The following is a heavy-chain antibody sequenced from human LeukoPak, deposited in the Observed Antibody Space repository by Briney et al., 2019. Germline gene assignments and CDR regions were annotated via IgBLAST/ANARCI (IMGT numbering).Heavy chain of an antibody. CDR3: ARDASTSHLRNWFDP. J-gene: IGHJ5*02. Sequence: SETLSLTCTVSGGSVSSYYWSWIRQPPGKGLEWIGYMYYSGSTNYNPSLKSRVTISIDTSKNQFSLKLNSVTAADTAVYYCARDASTSHLRNWFDPWGQGTLVTVSS. D-gene: IGHD2-2*01. CDR2: MYYSGST. V-gene: IGHV4-59*02. CDR1: GGSVSSYY.